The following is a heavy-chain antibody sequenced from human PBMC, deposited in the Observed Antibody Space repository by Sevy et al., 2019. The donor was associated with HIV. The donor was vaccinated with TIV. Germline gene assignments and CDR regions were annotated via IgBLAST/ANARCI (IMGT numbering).Heavy chain of an antibody. J-gene: IGHJ6*02. Sequence: GGSLRLSCAASGFSFSTYSMNWVRQAPGKGLEWVSYIGTSSSTIYYADSVRGRFTISRDNGKNSLYLQMSSLRAADTALYYCARGPSTARFGMDVWGQGTTVTVS. V-gene: IGHV3-48*01. CDR3: ARGPSTARFGMDV. CDR2: IGTSSSTI. D-gene: IGHD4-17*01. CDR1: GFSFSTYS.